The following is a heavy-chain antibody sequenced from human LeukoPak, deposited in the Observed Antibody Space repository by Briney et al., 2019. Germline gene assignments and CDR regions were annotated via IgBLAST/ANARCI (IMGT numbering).Heavy chain of an antibody. J-gene: IGHJ3*02. CDR2: ISSNGGST. D-gene: IGHD3-3*01. CDR3: ARWYYDFWSGYSRDAFDI. Sequence: GGSLRLSCAAFGFTFSSYAMHWVRQAPGKGLEYVSAISSNGGSTYYANSVKGRFTISRDNSKNTLYLQMGSLRAEDMAVYYCARWYYDFWSGYSRDAFDIWGQGTMVTVSS. V-gene: IGHV3-64*01. CDR1: GFTFSSYA.